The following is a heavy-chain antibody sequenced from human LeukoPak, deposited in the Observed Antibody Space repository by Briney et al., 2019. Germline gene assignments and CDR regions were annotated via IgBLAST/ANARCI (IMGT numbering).Heavy chain of an antibody. D-gene: IGHD6-13*01. V-gene: IGHV5-51*01. CDR1: GYSFTTYW. J-gene: IGHJ4*02. Sequence: GESLKISCKGSGYSFTTYWIAWVRQMPGKGLEWMGIIYPGDSDTRYSPSFQGQVTISADKSISTAYLQWSSLKASDTAMYYCAIPIAAAGAVRDYWGQGTLVTVSS. CDR3: AIPIAAAGAVRDY. CDR2: IYPGDSDT.